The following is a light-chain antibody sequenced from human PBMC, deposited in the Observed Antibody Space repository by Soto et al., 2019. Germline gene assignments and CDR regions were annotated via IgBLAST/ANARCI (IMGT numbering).Light chain of an antibody. Sequence: QSALTQPASVSGSPGQSITISCTGTSSDVGSYKLVSWYQQDPGKAPKRMIYEGSKRPSGVSNRFSGSKSGNTASLTISGLQAEDEADYYCCSYAGSSTLVFGGGTTLTVL. CDR1: SSDVGSYKL. CDR3: CSYAGSSTLV. V-gene: IGLV2-23*01. J-gene: IGLJ2*01. CDR2: EGS.